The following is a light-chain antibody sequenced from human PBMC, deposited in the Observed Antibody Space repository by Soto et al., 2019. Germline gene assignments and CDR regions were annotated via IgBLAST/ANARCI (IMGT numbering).Light chain of an antibody. CDR1: QSISSY. CDR3: QQFKSYWT. Sequence: DIQMTQSPSSLSASVGDRVTITCRASQSISSYLNWYQQKPGKAPKLLISDASSLETGVPSRFSGSVSGTEFTLTINSLQPDDFATYYCQQFKSYWTFGQGTKVDIK. V-gene: IGKV1-5*01. J-gene: IGKJ1*01. CDR2: DAS.